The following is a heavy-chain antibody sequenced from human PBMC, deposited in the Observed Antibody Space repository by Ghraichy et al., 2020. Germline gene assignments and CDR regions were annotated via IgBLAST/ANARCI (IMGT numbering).Heavy chain of an antibody. J-gene: IGHJ4*02. CDR2: ISGSGGST. D-gene: IGHD1-14*01. CDR3: AKGQGSSLRTSFDY. CDR1: GFTFSSYA. V-gene: IGHV3-23*01. Sequence: GESLRLSCAASGFTFSSYAMSWVRQAPGKGLEWVSAISGSGGSTYYADSVKGRFTISRDNSKNTLYLQMNSLRAEDTAVYYCAKGQGSSLRTSFDYWGQGTLVTVSS.